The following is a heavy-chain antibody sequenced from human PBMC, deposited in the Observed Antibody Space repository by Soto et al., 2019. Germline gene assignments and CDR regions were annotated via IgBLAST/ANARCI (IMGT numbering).Heavy chain of an antibody. D-gene: IGHD3-3*01. J-gene: IGHJ6*02. CDR1: GYTFTSYY. V-gene: IGHV1-46*01. CDR2: INPSGGST. Sequence: ASVNVSCKASGYTFTSYYMHWVRQAPGQGLEWMGIINPSGGSTSYAQKFQGRVTMTRDTSTSTVYMELSSLRSEDTAVYYCARDRAYYDFWSGTPLYYYYGMDVWG. CDR3: ARDRAYYDFWSGTPLYYYYGMDV.